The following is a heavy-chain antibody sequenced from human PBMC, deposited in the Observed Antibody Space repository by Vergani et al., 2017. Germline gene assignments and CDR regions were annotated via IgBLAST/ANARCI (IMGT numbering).Heavy chain of an antibody. CDR3: AKDRSIAAPYFDY. V-gene: IGHV3-74*03. CDR1: GFSFNSYW. D-gene: IGHD6-6*01. CDR2: IKSDGSIT. J-gene: IGHJ4*02. Sequence: EVQLVESGGGLVKPGGSLRLSCSASGFSFNSYWMHWVRQVPGKGLLWVSRIKSDGSITAYADSVKGRFTISRDNAQNTLYLQMNSLRAEDTAVYYCAKDRSIAAPYFDYWGQGTLVTVSS.